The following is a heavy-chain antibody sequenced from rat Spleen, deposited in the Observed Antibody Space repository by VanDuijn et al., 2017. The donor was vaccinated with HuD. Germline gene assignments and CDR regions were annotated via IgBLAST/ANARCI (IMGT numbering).Heavy chain of an antibody. CDR3: ARPCSRRYVMDA. D-gene: IGHD1-2*01. J-gene: IGHJ4*01. CDR1: GFTFSDYY. CDR2: INYDGSNT. V-gene: IGHV5-29*01. Sequence: EVQLVESDGGLVQPGRSLKLSCAASGFTFSDYYMAWVRQAPTKGLEWVATINYDGSNTYYRDSVKGRFTISRENAEKTVYLQMNSLRSEDTATYYCARPCSRRYVMDAWGQGASVTVSS.